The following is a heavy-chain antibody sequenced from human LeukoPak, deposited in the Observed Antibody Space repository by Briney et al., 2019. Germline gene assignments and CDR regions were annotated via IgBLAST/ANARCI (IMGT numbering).Heavy chain of an antibody. CDR2: IKSKTDGGTT. D-gene: IGHD3-22*01. CDR3: TTGLTRYYYDSSGYHRAGDY. V-gene: IGHV3-15*01. J-gene: IGHJ4*02. CDR1: GFTFSNAW. Sequence: GGSLRLSCAASGFTFSNAWMSWVRQAPGKGLEWVGRIKSKTDGGTTDYAAPVKGRFTISRDDSKNTLYLQMNSLKTEDTAVYYCTTGLTRYYYDSSGYHRAGDYWGQGALVTVSS.